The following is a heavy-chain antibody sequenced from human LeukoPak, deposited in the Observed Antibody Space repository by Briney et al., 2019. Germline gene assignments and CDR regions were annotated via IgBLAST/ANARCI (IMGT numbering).Heavy chain of an antibody. CDR1: GGTFSSYA. CDR2: IIPIFGTA. CDR3: ARDVGSPWGDAFDI. J-gene: IGHJ3*02. D-gene: IGHD1-26*01. V-gene: IGHV1-69*05. Sequence: ASVKVSCKASGGTFSSYAISWVRQAPGQGLEWMGGIIPIFGTANYAQKFQGRVTITTDESTSTAYMELSSLRSEDTAVYYCARDVGSPWGDAFDIWGQGTMVTVSS.